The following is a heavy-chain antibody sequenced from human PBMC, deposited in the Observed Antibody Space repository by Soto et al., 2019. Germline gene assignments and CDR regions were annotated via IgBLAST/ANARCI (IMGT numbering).Heavy chain of an antibody. CDR1: GGTFSKYT. V-gene: IGHV1-69*01. CDR2: IIPIFGTA. CDR3: ARDAYSGYGMDD. Sequence: QVQLAQSGAEVKKPGSSVKVSCKASGGTFSKYTISWVRQAPGQGLEWMGGIIPIFGTANYAQKFQGRVTITADESASTAYMELSSLRSDDTAVYYCARDAYSGYGMDDWGQGTLVTVSS. J-gene: IGHJ4*02. D-gene: IGHD5-12*01.